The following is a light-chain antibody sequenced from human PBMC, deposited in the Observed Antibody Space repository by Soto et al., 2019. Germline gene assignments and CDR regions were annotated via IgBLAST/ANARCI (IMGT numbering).Light chain of an antibody. J-gene: IGKJ4*02. CDR3: HQRGDWPLT. CDR2: DAY. Sequence: LTQSPAALSWSSGEGAALSCRASQSVHSYLGWYQQTPGQAPRLLIYDAYNRATGIPARFSGSGSGTDFTLTISSVEPEDFAVYYCHQRGDWPLTFGGGTKVDIK. CDR1: QSVHSY. V-gene: IGKV3-11*01.